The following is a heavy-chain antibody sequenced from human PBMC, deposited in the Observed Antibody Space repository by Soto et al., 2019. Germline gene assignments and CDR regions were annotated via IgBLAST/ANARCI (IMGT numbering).Heavy chain of an antibody. CDR1: GYTFASYD. D-gene: IGHD3-3*01. CDR2: MNPNSGNT. V-gene: IGHV1-8*01. CDR3: ATSPTIFGSNWFDP. Sequence: ASVKVSCKASGYTFASYDIKWVRQATGQGLEWMGWMNPNSGNTGYAQKFQGRVTMTRNTSISTAYMELSSLRSEDTAVYYCATSPTIFGSNWFDPWGQGTLVTVSS. J-gene: IGHJ5*02.